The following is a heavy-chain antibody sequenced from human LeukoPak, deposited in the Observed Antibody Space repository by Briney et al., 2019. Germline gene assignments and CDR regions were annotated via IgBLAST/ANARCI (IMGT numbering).Heavy chain of an antibody. CDR1: GLTFSNHW. V-gene: IGHV3-23*01. J-gene: IGHJ4*02. D-gene: IGHD3-10*01. Sequence: GGSLRLSCAASGLTFSNHWMHWVRQAPGKGLAWISTVSASGDSTSYADSVKGRFTISRDNSKNALYLQVNSLRADDAALYYCAKSHYYGSGSIDYWGQGTLVTVSS. CDR2: VSASGDST. CDR3: AKSHYYGSGSIDY.